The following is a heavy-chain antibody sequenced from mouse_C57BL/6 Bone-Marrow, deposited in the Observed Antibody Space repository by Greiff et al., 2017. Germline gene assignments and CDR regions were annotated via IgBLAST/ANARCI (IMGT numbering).Heavy chain of an antibody. CDR2: IYPGDGDT. CDR1: GYAFSSSW. J-gene: IGHJ3*01. V-gene: IGHV1-82*01. Sequence: LEESGPELVKPGASVKISCKASGYAFSSSWMNWVKQRPGKGLEWIGRIYPGDGDTNYNGKFKGKATLTADKSSSTAYMQLSSLTSEDSAVYFCARREFAYWGQGTLVTVSA. CDR3: ARREFAY.